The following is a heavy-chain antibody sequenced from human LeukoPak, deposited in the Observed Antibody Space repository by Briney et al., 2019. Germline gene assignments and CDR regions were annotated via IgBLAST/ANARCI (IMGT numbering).Heavy chain of an antibody. CDR2: ISYDGSNK. J-gene: IGHJ4*02. CDR1: GFTFSSYA. D-gene: IGHD3-10*01. CDR3: ARETYGSGLFDY. V-gene: IGHV3-30*04. Sequence: PGRSLRLSCAASGFTFSSYAMHWVRQAPGKGLEWVAVISYDGSNKYYADSVKGRFTISRDNSKSTLYLQMNSLRAEDTAVYYCARETYGSGLFDYWGQGTLVTVSS.